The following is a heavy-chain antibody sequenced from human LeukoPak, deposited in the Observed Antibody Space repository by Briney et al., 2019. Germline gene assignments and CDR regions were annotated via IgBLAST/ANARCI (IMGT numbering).Heavy chain of an antibody. V-gene: IGHV4-34*01. D-gene: IGHD1-26*01. Sequence: SETLSLTCAVYGGSFSHYYWSLIRQPPGKGLEWIGSIYYSGSTYYNPSLKSRVTISVDTSKNQFSLKLSSVTAADTAVYYCASKKYSGSYRDYWGQGTLVTVSS. CDR3: ASKKYSGSYRDY. CDR1: GGSFSHYY. CDR2: IYYSGST. J-gene: IGHJ4*02.